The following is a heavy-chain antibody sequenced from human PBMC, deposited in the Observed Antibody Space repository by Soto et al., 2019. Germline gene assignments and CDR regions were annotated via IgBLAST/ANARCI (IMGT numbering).Heavy chain of an antibody. CDR1: CYTFPNYC. J-gene: IGHJ4*02. CDR3: ARVPKXYYCGSGSYFPTIYFDY. D-gene: IGHD3-10*01. Sequence: ASEKVSYQASCYTFPNYCISWVRQAPGQRLEWMGWISADHGNTNYAQKLQGRVTMTSDTSRSTAYVELRRLRSDDTAVYDCARVPKXYYCGSGSYFPTIYFDYWGPGTLVTVSS. V-gene: IGHV1-18*04. CDR2: ISADHGNT.